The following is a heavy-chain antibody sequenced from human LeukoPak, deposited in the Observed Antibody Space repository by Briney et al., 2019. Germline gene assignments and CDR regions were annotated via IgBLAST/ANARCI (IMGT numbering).Heavy chain of an antibody. Sequence: GESLKISCKGSGYSFTSYWIGWVRQMPGKGLGWMGITYPGDSDTRYRPSFQGQVTISADKSISTAYLQWSSLKASDTAMYYCAAWSVPTEGGLDYWGQGTLVIVSS. CDR3: AAWSVPTEGGLDY. J-gene: IGHJ4*02. CDR2: TYPGDSDT. CDR1: GYSFTSYW. D-gene: IGHD3-16*01. V-gene: IGHV5-51*01.